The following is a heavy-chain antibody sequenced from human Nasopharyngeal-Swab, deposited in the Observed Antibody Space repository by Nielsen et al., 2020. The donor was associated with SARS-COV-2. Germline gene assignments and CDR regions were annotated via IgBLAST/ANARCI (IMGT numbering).Heavy chain of an antibody. CDR3: ARDLPEHDI. J-gene: IGHJ3*02. V-gene: IGHV1-46*01. CDR1: GGTFSSYA. CDR2: INPSGGST. Sequence: ASVKVSCKASGGTFSSYAISWVRQAPGQGLEWMGIINPSGGSTSYAQKFQGRVTMTRDTSTSTVYMELSSLRSEDTAVYYCARDLPEHDIWGQGTMVTVSS.